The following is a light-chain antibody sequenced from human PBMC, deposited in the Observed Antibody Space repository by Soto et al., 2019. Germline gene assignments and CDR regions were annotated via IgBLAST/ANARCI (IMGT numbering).Light chain of an antibody. V-gene: IGKV1D-13*01. CDR1: QGISSG. Sequence: AIQLTQSPSSLSASVGDRVTITCRASQGISSGLAWYQQKPGSAPELLIYDASSLESGVPSRFSGSGSGSDFALTISSLQPEDFASYYCLQFNNYPLTFGGGTKVEIK. CDR3: LQFNNYPLT. CDR2: DAS. J-gene: IGKJ4*01.